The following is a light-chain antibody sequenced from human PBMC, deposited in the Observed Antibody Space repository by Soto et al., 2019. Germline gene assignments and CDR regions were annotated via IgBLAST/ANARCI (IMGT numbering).Light chain of an antibody. CDR1: QSVSSSY. V-gene: IGKV3-20*01. Sequence: LNKSPSTLSWYPEERATLHCRASQSVSSSYLAWYQQKPGQDPRLLIYGASSRATGIPDWFSGSGSGTDFTLTISGLEAEDFAVYYCQQDGSSPTFGQGTKVDIK. J-gene: IGKJ1*01. CDR2: GAS. CDR3: QQDGSSPT.